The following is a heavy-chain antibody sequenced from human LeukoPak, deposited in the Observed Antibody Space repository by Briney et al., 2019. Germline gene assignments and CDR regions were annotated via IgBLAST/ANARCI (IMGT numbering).Heavy chain of an antibody. J-gene: IGHJ4*02. CDR3: ARAPGSGPPNY. Sequence: AASVKVSCKASGGTFSSYTISWVRQAPGQGLEWMGRIIPILGIANYAQKFQGRVTITADKSTSTAYMELSSLRSEDTAVYYCARAPGSGPPNYWGQGTLVTVSS. CDR2: IIPILGIA. D-gene: IGHD3-10*01. V-gene: IGHV1-69*02. CDR1: GGTFSSYT.